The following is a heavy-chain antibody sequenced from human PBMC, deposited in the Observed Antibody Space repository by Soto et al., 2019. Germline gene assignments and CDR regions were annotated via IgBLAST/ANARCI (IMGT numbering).Heavy chain of an antibody. V-gene: IGHV3-23*01. J-gene: IGHJ4*02. CDR1: GFTFSSYA. CDR2: ISGSGGST. D-gene: IGHD1-26*01. CDR3: AKDYRGSYSVTFGY. Sequence: GGSLRLSCAASGFTFSSYAMSSVRPAPGKGLEWFSAISGSGGSTYYADSVKGRFTISRDNSKNTLYLQMNSLRAEDTAVYYCAKDYRGSYSVTFGYWCQGTLVTVSS.